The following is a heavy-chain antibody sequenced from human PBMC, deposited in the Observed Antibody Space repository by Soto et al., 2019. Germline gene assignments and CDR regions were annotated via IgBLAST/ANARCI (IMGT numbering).Heavy chain of an antibody. CDR2: INAGNGNT. D-gene: IGHD1-26*01. CDR1: GYTFTSYA. V-gene: IGHV1-3*01. CDR3: ARALQATYWYFDL. Sequence: GASVKVSCTASGYTFTSYAMRWVRQAPGQRLEWMGWINAGNGNTKYSQKFQGRVTITRDTSASTAYMELSSLRSEDTAVYYCARALQATYWYFDLWGRGTLVTVSS. J-gene: IGHJ2*01.